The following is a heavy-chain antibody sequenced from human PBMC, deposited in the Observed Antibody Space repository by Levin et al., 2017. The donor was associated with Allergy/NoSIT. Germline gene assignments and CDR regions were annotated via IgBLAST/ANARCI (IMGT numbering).Heavy chain of an antibody. D-gene: IGHD6-19*01. CDR2: ISPSSNYI. CDR3: ARTAGGAVAGQL. Sequence: KTGGSLRLSCAASGFIFSSSNMNWVRQAPGKGLEWVSSISPSSNYIYYADSVKGRFTISRDNANNSLYLQMNSLRAEDTAVYHCARTAGGAVAGQLWGQGTLVTVSS. CDR1: GFIFSSSN. J-gene: IGHJ4*02. V-gene: IGHV3-21*01.